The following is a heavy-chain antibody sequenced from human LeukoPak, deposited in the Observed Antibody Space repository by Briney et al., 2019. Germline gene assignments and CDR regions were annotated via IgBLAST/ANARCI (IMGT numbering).Heavy chain of an antibody. J-gene: IGHJ4*02. CDR2: IYYSGST. CDR3: ARGGDYGSGSYYRN. D-gene: IGHD3-10*01. CDR1: GGSISSYY. Sequence: PSGTLSLTCIVSGGSISSYYWSWIRQPPGKGLEWIGYIYYSGSTNYNPSLKSRVTISVDTSKNQFSLKLSSVTAADTAVYYCARGGDYGSGSYYRNWGQGTLVTVSS. V-gene: IGHV4-59*01.